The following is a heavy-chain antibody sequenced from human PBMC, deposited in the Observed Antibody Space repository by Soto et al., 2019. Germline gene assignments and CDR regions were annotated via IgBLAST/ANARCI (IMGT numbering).Heavy chain of an antibody. CDR1: GFTFSTYW. V-gene: IGHV3-7*03. CDR3: ARCGYTGYDRKVDNWFDP. Sequence: GGSLRLSCAASGFTFSTYWMSWVRQAPGKGLEWVANIKQDGSEKYYVDSVKGRFTISRDNAKDSLYLQMNSLRAADTAVYYCARCGYTGYDRKVDNWFDPWGQGTLVTVSS. CDR2: IKQDGSEK. D-gene: IGHD5-12*01. J-gene: IGHJ5*02.